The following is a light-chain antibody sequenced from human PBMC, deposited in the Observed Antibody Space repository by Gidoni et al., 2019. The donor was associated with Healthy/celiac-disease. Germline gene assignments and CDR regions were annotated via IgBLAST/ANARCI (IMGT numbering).Light chain of an antibody. CDR3: CSYAGSSTFGVV. J-gene: IGLJ2*01. CDR2: EGS. V-gene: IGLV2-23*01. Sequence: QSALTQHASVSGSPGQSITISCTGPSSDVGSYNLVSWYQQHPGKAPKLMIYEGSKRPSGVSNRFSGSKSGYTASLTISGLQAEDEADYYCCSYAGSSTFGVVFGGGTKLTVL. CDR1: SSDVGSYNL.